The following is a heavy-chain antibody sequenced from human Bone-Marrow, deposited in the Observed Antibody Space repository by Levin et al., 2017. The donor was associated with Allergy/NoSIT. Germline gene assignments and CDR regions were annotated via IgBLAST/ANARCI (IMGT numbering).Heavy chain of an antibody. J-gene: IGHJ4*02. CDR1: GESFRGYF. D-gene: IGHD1-1*01. CDR3: ARGGEVPSQYYFDY. CDR2: INFNGIT. V-gene: IGHV4-34*01. Sequence: SQTLSLTCAVNGESFRGYFWTWIRQSPGKGLEWIGQINFNGITTYNPSLKSRVIISVDPTKKQFSLKLNYLTGADTAVYFCARGGEVPSQYYFDYWGQGTRVTVSS.